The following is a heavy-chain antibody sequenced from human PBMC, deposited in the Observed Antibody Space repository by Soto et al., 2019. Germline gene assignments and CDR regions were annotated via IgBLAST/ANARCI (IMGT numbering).Heavy chain of an antibody. J-gene: IGHJ4*02. CDR1: GFTFSNFD. Sequence: PGGSLRLSCATSGFTFSNFDMHWVRQVPGKGLEWVSAIGAARDPYYLGSVKGRFTISRENAKNSVYLQMNDLRAGDSAVYFCAKEDPSGRYSLDYWGQGSQVTVSS. CDR2: IGAARDP. CDR3: AKEDPSGRYSLDY. D-gene: IGHD1-26*01. V-gene: IGHV3-13*05.